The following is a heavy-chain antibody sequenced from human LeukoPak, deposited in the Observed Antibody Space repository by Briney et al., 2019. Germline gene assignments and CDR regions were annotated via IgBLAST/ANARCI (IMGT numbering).Heavy chain of an antibody. Sequence: SETLSLTCTVSGGSLSSSDHYWSWIRQPPGKGLEWIGYIYYSGSTNYNPSLKSRVTISVDTSKNQFSLKLSSVTAADTAVYYCARAGFSWELLVDPWGQGTLVTVSS. J-gene: IGHJ5*02. CDR2: IYYSGST. CDR1: GGSLSSSDHY. D-gene: IGHD1-26*01. CDR3: ARAGFSWELLVDP. V-gene: IGHV4-61*08.